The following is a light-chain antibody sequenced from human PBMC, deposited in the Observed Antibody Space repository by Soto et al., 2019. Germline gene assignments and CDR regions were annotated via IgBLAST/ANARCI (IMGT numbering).Light chain of an antibody. Sequence: IVMSQSRATLSVSPGGRATLYCRASQSVSSNLAWYRQKPGQAPRLLIYGASTRATGIPARFSGSGSGTEFTLTISSLQSEDSAVYYCQQYHNWPPLTFGGGTKVDIK. CDR3: QQYHNWPPLT. CDR2: GAS. CDR1: QSVSSN. J-gene: IGKJ4*01. V-gene: IGKV3D-15*01.